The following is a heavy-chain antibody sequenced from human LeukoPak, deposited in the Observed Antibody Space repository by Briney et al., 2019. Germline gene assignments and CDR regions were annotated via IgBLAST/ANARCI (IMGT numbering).Heavy chain of an antibody. Sequence: GSSVKVSCKASGGTFSSCAISWVRQAPGQGLEWMGGIIPIFGTANYAQKFQGRVTITTDESTSTAYMELSSLRSEDTAVYYCARGPTSRDGYKYFDYWGQGTLVTVSS. D-gene: IGHD5-24*01. V-gene: IGHV1-69*05. J-gene: IGHJ4*02. CDR2: IIPIFGTA. CDR1: GGTFSSCA. CDR3: ARGPTSRDGYKYFDY.